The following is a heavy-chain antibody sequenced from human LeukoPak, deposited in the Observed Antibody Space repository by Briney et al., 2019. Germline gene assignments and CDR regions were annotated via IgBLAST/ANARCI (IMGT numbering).Heavy chain of an antibody. D-gene: IGHD5-24*01. CDR2: IKSKTDGGTT. CDR3: TTSEMATDHLMDV. V-gene: IGHV3-15*01. CDR1: GFTFSNAW. J-gene: IGHJ6*03. Sequence: PGGSLRLSCAASGFTFSNAWMSWVRQVPGKGLEWVGRIKSKTDGGTTDYAAPVKGRFTISRDDSKNSLYLQMNSLKTEDTAVYYCTTSEMATDHLMDVWGKGTTVTVSS.